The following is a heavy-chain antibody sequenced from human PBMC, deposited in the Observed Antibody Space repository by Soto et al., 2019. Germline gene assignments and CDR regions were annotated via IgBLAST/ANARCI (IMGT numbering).Heavy chain of an antibody. Sequence: EASVKVSFKASGYTFTSYYMHWLRQAPGQGLEWMGIINPSGGSTSYAQKFQGRVTMTRDTSTSTVYMELNSLRAEDTAVYYCASTTEYYYYYGMDVWGQGTTVTVSS. CDR2: INPSGGST. CDR3: ASTTEYYYYYGMDV. CDR1: GYTFTSYY. J-gene: IGHJ6*02. D-gene: IGHD1-1*01. V-gene: IGHV1-46*01.